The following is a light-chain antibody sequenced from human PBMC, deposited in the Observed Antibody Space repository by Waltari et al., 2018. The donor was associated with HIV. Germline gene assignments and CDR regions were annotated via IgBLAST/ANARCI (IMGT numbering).Light chain of an antibody. CDR1: SSNIGSNA. CDR2: SDN. CDR3: AAWDDSLNGPL. J-gene: IGLJ3*02. Sequence: QSVLTQPPSASGTPGQRVTISCSGSSSNIGSNAVNWYQQLPGTAPKLLIYSDNQRPSGVPDRFSGSKSGTSASLAISGLQSQDEANYNCAAWDDSLNGPLFGGGTKLTVL. V-gene: IGLV1-44*01.